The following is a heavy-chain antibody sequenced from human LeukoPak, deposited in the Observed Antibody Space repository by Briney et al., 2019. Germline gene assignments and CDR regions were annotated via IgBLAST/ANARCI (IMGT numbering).Heavy chain of an antibody. D-gene: IGHD5-18*01. CDR2: IIPILGTA. J-gene: IGHJ4*02. CDR3: ASPLSGYSYGYISY. V-gene: IGHV1-69*08. Sequence: ASVKVSCKASGGTFSSYTISWVRQAPGQGLEWMGRIIPILGTANYAQKFQGRVTITADESTSTAYMELSSLRSEDTAVYYCASPLSGYSYGYISYWGQGTLVTVSS. CDR1: GGTFSSYT.